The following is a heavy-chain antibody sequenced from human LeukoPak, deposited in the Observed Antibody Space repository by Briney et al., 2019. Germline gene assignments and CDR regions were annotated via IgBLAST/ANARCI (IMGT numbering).Heavy chain of an antibody. D-gene: IGHD7-27*01. CDR2: IIPIFGTA. V-gene: IGHV1-69*05. CDR3: AIGDWGSARSAFDI. J-gene: IGHJ3*02. CDR1: GGTFSSNA. Sequence: ASVKVSCKASGGTFSSNAISWVRQAPGQGLEWMGRIIPIFGTANYAQKFQGRVTITTDESTSTAYMELSSLRSEDTAVYYCAIGDWGSARSAFDIWGQGTMVTVSS.